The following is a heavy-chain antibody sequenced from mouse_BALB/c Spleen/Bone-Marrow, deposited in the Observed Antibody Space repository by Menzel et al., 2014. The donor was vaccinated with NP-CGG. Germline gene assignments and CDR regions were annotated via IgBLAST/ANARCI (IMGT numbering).Heavy chain of an antibody. J-gene: IGHJ2*01. Sequence: VQLQQSGAELVKPGASVKLSCTASGFNIKDTYMHWVKHRPEQGLEWSGRIDPANGNTKYDPKFQGKPTITAATSSNTAYLQLSIITSEAAAFYFCARSTYEIAGGDYWGQGTTLTVSS. D-gene: IGHD2-3*01. CDR2: IDPANGNT. V-gene: IGHV14-3*02. CDR3: ARSTYEIAGGDY. CDR1: GFNIKDTY.